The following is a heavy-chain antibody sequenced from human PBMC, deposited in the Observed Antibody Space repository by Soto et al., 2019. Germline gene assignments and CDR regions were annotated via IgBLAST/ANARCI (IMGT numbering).Heavy chain of an antibody. CDR3: ARDTYYYGSGSYDY. V-gene: IGHV4-4*02. Sequence: SETLSLTCAVSGGSISSSNWWSWVRQPPGKGLEWIGEIYHSGRTNYNPSLKSRVTISVDKSKNQFSLKLSSVTAADTAVYYCARDTYYYGSGSYDYWGQGTLVTVSS. CDR2: IYHSGRT. D-gene: IGHD3-10*01. CDR1: GGSISSSNW. J-gene: IGHJ4*02.